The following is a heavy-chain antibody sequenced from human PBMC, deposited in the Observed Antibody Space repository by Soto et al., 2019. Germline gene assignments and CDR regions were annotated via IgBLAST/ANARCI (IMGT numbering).Heavy chain of an antibody. J-gene: IGHJ4*02. V-gene: IGHV3-23*01. CDR3: ARDPRYYDSGGDSDY. CDR2: VSGSGSTT. CDR1: GFSFTTYA. Sequence: EVQLLESGGGLVQPGGSLRLSCAASGFSFTTYAMGWVRQAPGKGLEWVSAVSGSGSTTYYADSVKGRFIISRNNAKTSAYLYMNSLRAEDTAVYYCARDPRYYDSGGDSDYWGQGTLVTVSS. D-gene: IGHD3-22*01.